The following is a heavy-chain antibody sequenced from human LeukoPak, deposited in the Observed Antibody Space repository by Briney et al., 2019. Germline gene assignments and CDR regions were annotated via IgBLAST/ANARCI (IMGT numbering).Heavy chain of an antibody. D-gene: IGHD3-3*01. J-gene: IGHJ4*02. V-gene: IGHV3-23*01. CDR2: FGGSSGNT. CDR1: GFTFSSYA. CDR3: AKDPNPFYDFWSGYK. Sequence: GGSLRLSCAASGFTFSSYAISWVRQAPGKGLEWVSTFGGSSGNTYYTDSVKGRFTIPRDNSKNTLYLQMNSLRGEDTAVYYCAKDPNPFYDFWSGYKWGQGTLVTVSS.